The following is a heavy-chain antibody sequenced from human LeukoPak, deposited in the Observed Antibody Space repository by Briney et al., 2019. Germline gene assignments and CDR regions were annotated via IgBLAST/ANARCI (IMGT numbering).Heavy chain of an antibody. D-gene: IGHD4-17*01. CDR2: ISNGGNT. CDR3: ASSDYYSLDF. J-gene: IGHJ4*02. Sequence: NPSETLSLTCAVSRVSISSRTWWTWVRQSPGRGLEWIGEISNGGNTNYNPSLKSRVTMSIDKSKNQFSLNLSSVTAADTAVYYCASSDYYSLDFWGQGNLVTVSS. CDR1: RVSISSRTW. V-gene: IGHV4-4*02.